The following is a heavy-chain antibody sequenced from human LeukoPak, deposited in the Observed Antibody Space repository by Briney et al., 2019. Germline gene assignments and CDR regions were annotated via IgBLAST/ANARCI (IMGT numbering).Heavy chain of an antibody. CDR2: INAGNGNT. D-gene: IGHD1-26*01. J-gene: IGHJ6*03. Sequence: ASVKVSCKASGYTFTGYYMHWVRQAPGQGLEWMGWINAGNGNTKYSQEFQGRVTITRDTSASTAYMELSSLRSEDMAVYYCARGGVGAGYYYMDVWGKGTTVTVSS. CDR3: ARGGVGAGYYYMDV. V-gene: IGHV1-3*03. CDR1: GYTFTGYY.